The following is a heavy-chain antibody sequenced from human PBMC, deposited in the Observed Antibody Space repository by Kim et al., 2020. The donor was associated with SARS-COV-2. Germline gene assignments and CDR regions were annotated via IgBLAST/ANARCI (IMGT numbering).Heavy chain of an antibody. CDR3: ARRAAGNTGPLDY. D-gene: IGHD6-25*01. V-gene: IGHV5-51*01. CDR2: IYLHDSET. J-gene: IGHJ4*02. Sequence: GESLKISCKGSGDAFTNSWIGWVRQMPGKGLEWMRVIYLHDSETRYSPSFRGQVTISADKSISTAYLQWTSLKASDTGMYFCARRAAGNTGPLDYWGQGT. CDR1: GDAFTNSW.